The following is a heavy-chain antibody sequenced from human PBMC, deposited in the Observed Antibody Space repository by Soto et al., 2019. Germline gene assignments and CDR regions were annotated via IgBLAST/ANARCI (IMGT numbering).Heavy chain of an antibody. J-gene: IGHJ5*02. CDR1: GYTFTSHS. Sequence: QARLVQSGAEVKKPGASVKVSCTASGYTFTSHSIIWVRRAPGEGLEWVGWISAYNGYRNYAQNFQGRVTMTTDESTSTAYLELRSLRSDDTAVYYCARVGYYYGSGTYLFDPWGQGTLVTVTS. V-gene: IGHV1-18*01. CDR3: ARVGYYYGSGTYLFDP. D-gene: IGHD3-10*01. CDR2: ISAYNGYR.